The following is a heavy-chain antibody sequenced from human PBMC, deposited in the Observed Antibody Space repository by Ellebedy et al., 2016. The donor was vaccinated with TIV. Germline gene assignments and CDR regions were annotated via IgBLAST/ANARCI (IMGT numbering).Heavy chain of an antibody. J-gene: IGHJ6*02. V-gene: IGHV1-8*01. CDR1: GYTFSSYD. CDR2: MNPNSGNT. CDR3: ARDRRHCGNECYLYYYYGMDV. Sequence: ASVKVSCKASGYTFSSYDINWVRQASGQGLEWMGWMNPNSGNTGYAQKFRGRVTMTRNTSIGTAYMELNSLRSDDAAVYYCARDRRHCGNECYLYYYYGMDVWGQGTTVTVSS. D-gene: IGHD2-21*01.